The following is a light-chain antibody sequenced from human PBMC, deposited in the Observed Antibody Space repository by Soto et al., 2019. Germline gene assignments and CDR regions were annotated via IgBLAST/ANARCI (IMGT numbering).Light chain of an antibody. CDR2: MND. CDR1: TSNILRNY. Sequence: QSVLTQPPSASGNPGQRLTISCSGSTSNILRNYVYWYRQFPGTAPRLLISMNDQRPSGVPDRFSGSKSGTSASLAISGLRSEDEADYYCASWDDSLSGYVFGNGTKVTV. J-gene: IGLJ1*01. CDR3: ASWDDSLSGYV. V-gene: IGLV1-47*01.